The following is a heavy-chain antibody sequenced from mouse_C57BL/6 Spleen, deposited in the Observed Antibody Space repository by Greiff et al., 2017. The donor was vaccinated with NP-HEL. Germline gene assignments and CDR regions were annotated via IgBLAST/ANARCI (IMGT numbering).Heavy chain of an antibody. CDR2: IWSGGST. J-gene: IGHJ3*01. CDR1: GFSLTSYG. D-gene: IGHD1-1*01. Sequence: VHLVESGPGLVQPSQSLSITCTVSGFSLTSYGVHWVRQSPGKGLEWLGVIWSGGSTDYNAAFISRLSISKDNSKSQVFFKMNSLQADDTAIYYCASSITTVVAPCAYWGQGTLVTVSA. V-gene: IGHV2-2*01. CDR3: ASSITTVVAPCAY.